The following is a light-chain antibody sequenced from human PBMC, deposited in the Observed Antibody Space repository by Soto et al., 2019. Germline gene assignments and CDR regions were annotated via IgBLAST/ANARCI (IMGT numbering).Light chain of an antibody. CDR1: SSDVGDYNR. CDR3: ISFTPSTTTHWV. J-gene: IGLJ3*02. Sequence: QSVLTQPPSVSGSPGQSITISCTGTSSDVGDYNRVSWYQHHPGKAPKLMIFEVTNRPSGISDRFSGFKSGSTASLTISELQPDDEAGYYCISFTPSTTTHWVFGGGTKLTVL. V-gene: IGLV2-14*01. CDR2: EVT.